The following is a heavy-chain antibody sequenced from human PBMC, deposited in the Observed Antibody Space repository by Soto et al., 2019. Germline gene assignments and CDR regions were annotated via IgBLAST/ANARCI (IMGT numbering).Heavy chain of an antibody. Sequence: QVQLVESGGGVVQPGRSLRLSCAASGFTFSSYGMHWVRQAPGKGLEWVAVIWYDGSNKYYADSVKGRFTISRDNSKNTLYLQMNCLRAEDTAVYYCARVLSAEMGIFNYFDYWGQGTLVTVSS. CDR3: ARVLSAEMGIFNYFDY. J-gene: IGHJ4*02. V-gene: IGHV3-33*01. D-gene: IGHD7-27*01. CDR2: IWYDGSNK. CDR1: GFTFSSYG.